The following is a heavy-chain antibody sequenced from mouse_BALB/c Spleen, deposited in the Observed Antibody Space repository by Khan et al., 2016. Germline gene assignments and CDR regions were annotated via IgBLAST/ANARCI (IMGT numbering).Heavy chain of an antibody. CDR3: AKGLRRGYYFDS. CDR2: IHPGGGGS. V-gene: IGHV1-15*01. D-gene: IGHD2-4*01. J-gene: IGHJ2*01. CDR1: GYTFTDYE. Sequence: QVQLQQSGAELVRPGASVKLSCKALGYTFTDYEMHWVKQTPVHGLEWIGAIHPGGGGSAYNQKFKVRATLTADKSSSTASMELSSLTSEDSAVYYCAKGLRRGYYFDSWGQGTTLTVSS.